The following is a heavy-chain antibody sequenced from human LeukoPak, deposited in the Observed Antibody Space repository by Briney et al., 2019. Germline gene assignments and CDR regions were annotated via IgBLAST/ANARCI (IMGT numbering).Heavy chain of an antibody. Sequence: ASVKVSCKASGYTFTSYDINWVRQATGQGLEWMGWMNPNSGNTGYAQKFQGRVTMTRNTSISTAYMELSSLRSEDTAVYYCAREGYSSSWYPKVVDWFDPWGQGTLVTVSS. D-gene: IGHD6-13*01. J-gene: IGHJ5*02. CDR2: MNPNSGNT. CDR3: AREGYSSSWYPKVVDWFDP. CDR1: GYTFTSYD. V-gene: IGHV1-8*01.